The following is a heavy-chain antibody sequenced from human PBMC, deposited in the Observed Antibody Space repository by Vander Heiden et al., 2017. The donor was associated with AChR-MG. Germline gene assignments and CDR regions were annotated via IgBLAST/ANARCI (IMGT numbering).Heavy chain of an antibody. V-gene: IGHV4-39*01. CDR3: ASGVDYYDSSGYLWYFDL. J-gene: IGHJ2*01. Sequence: QLQLQESGPGLVKPSETLSLTCTVSGGSISSSSYYWGWIRQPPGKGLEWIGSIYYSGSTYYNPSLKSRVTISVDTSKNQFSLKLSSVTAADTAVYYCASGVDYYDSSGYLWYFDLWGRGTLVTVSS. CDR2: IYYSGST. D-gene: IGHD3-22*01. CDR1: GGSISSSSYY.